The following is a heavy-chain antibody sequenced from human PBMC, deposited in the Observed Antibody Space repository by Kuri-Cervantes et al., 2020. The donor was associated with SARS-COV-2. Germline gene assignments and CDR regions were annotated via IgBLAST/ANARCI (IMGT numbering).Heavy chain of an antibody. Sequence: ASVKVSCKASGYTFTNYFMHWVRQAPGQGLEWMGIIDPSGGSTNYAQNFQGRVTMTRDTSTSTAYMELRSLRSDDTAVYYCARVGEDIVVVPAAIPYYYYYMDVWGKGTTVTVSS. J-gene: IGHJ6*03. CDR2: IDPSGGST. CDR3: ARVGEDIVVVPAAIPYYYYYMDV. D-gene: IGHD2-2*01. CDR1: GYTFTNYF. V-gene: IGHV1-46*01.